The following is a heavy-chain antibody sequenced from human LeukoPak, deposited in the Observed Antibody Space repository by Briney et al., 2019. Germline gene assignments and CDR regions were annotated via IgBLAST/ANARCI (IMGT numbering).Heavy chain of an antibody. V-gene: IGHV3-30*02. J-gene: IGHJ4*02. CDR2: IRYDGIIK. CDR1: GFTFSSYG. CDR3: ARGAYYQILTGYRGRILGLDY. Sequence: GSLRLSCAASGFTFSSYGMHWVRQAPGKGLEWVAFIRYDGIIKYYADSVKGRFTISRDNSKNTLSLQMNSLRAEDTAVYYCARGAYYQILTGYRGRILGLDYWGQGTLVTVSS. D-gene: IGHD3-9*01.